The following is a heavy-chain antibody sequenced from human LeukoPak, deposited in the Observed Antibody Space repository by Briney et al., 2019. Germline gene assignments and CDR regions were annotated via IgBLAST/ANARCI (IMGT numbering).Heavy chain of an antibody. CDR3: ARILLTGTGRGYSDY. J-gene: IGHJ4*02. V-gene: IGHV3-23*05. CDR1: SFTPSSHG. D-gene: IGHD1-7*01. Sequence: GGSLRLSCAASSFTPSSHGMAWVRQAPGQGLEWISTIDSSATSTYYADSVKGRFTISRDNSMNTFFLQMNSPRAEDTALYYCARILLTGTGRGYSDYWGQGVLVTVSS. CDR2: IDSSATST.